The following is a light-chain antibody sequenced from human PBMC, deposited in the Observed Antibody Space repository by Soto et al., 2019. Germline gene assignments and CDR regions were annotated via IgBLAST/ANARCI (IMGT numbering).Light chain of an antibody. Sequence: EIVLTQSPGTLSFSPGERATLTCRASQSVSSSYVAWFQQKPGQAPRLLIYGASSRATGIPDRFSGSGSGTAFTLTISRLEPEDFAVYYCQQYGNAPFTFGRGTKVDIK. CDR1: QSVSSSY. V-gene: IGKV3-20*01. J-gene: IGKJ3*01. CDR2: GAS. CDR3: QQYGNAPFT.